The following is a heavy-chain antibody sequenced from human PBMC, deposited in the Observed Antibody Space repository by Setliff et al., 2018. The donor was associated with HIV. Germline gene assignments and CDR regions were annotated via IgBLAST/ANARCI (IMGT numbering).Heavy chain of an antibody. CDR2: IYYSGST. CDR3: ARHAAAAGTVVGWYYYYYMAV. J-gene: IGHJ6*03. Sequence: ASETLSLTCTVSGGSISSSSYYWGWIRQPPGKGLEWIGSIYYSGSTYYNPSLKSRVTISVDTSKNQCSLKLSSVTAADTAVYYCARHAAAAGTVVGWYYYYYMAVWGKGTTVTVSS. V-gene: IGHV4-39*01. CDR1: GGSISSSSYY. D-gene: IGHD6-13*01.